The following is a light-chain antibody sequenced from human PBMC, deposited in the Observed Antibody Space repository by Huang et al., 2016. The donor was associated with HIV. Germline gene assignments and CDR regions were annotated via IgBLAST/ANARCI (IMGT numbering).Light chain of an antibody. V-gene: IGKV3-11*01. CDR3: QQRSNWPLLT. J-gene: IGKJ4*01. CDR2: DAS. CDR1: QSVTSY. Sequence: EIVLTQSPATLSLSPGERATLSCRASQSVTSYLAWYQQKPGQAPRLLIYDASTRATGIPARFSGSGSVTDFTLTISSLEPEDFAVYYCQQRSNWPLLTFGGGTKVEIK.